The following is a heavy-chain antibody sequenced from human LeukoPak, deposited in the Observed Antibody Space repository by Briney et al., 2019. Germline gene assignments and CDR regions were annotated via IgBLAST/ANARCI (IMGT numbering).Heavy chain of an antibody. CDR1: GFTFSSYA. V-gene: IGHV3-64*01. CDR3: ARDRHYDSGGYYYGQRYYFDY. D-gene: IGHD3-22*01. Sequence: GGSLGLSCAASGFTFSSYAMHWVRQAPGKGLEYVSAISSNGGSTYYANSVKGRFTISRDNSKNTLYLQMGSLRAEDMAVYYCARDRHYDSGGYYYGQRYYFDYWGQGTLVTVSS. J-gene: IGHJ4*02. CDR2: ISSNGGST.